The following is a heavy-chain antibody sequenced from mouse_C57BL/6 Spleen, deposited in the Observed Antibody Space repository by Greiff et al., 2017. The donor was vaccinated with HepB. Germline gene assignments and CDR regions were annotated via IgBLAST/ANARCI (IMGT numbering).Heavy chain of an antibody. CDR3: ARRGFDY. J-gene: IGHJ2*01. CDR2: IYPGDGDT. V-gene: IGHV1-82*01. Sequence: QVQLKESGPELVKPGASVKISCKASGYAFSSSWMNWVKQRPGKGLEWIGRIYPGDGDTNYNGKFKGKATLTADKSSSTAYMQLSSLTSEDSAVYFCARRGFDYWGQGTTLTVSS. CDR1: GYAFSSSW.